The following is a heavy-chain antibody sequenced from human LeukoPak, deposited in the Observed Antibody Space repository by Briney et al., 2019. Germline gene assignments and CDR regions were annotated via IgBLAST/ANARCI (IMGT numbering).Heavy chain of an antibody. V-gene: IGHV3-53*01. D-gene: IGHD1-7*01. Sequence: PGGSLRLSCAASGFTVSTNYMSWVRQAPGKGLEWVSIIYSGGSTYYADSVKGRFTISRDTSKNTLYLQMNSLRAEDTAVYFCARVVTGTTYLRLYYFDSWGQGTLVTVSS. J-gene: IGHJ4*02. CDR2: IYSGGST. CDR1: GFTVSTNY. CDR3: ARVVTGTTYLRLYYFDS.